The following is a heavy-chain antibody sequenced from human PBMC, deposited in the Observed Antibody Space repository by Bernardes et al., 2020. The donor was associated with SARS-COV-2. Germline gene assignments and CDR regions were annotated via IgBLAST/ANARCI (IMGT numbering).Heavy chain of an antibody. D-gene: IGHD6-19*01. CDR2: ISFDGSNK. V-gene: IGHV3-30-3*01. CDR3: ARDQLPSSGWFDYYYGMDV. Sequence: SLRLSCAASGFTFNTYAMHWVRQAPGKGLEWVAFISFDGSNKYYADSVKGRFTISRDNSKNTLYLQMNSLRAEDTAVYYCARDQLPSSGWFDYYYGMDVWGQGTTVTVSS. CDR1: GFTFNTYA. J-gene: IGHJ6*02.